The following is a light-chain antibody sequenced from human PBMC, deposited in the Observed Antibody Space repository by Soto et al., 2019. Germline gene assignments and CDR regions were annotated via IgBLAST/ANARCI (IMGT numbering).Light chain of an antibody. V-gene: IGKV1-5*01. J-gene: IGKJ1*01. CDR1: QRISTW. Sequence: DIQLTQSPSPLSASVGDRVIITCRTSQRISTWLAWYQQKPGKAPQPLIYAPSTLESGVPSRFSGSGSGTEFTLTISSLQPDDFATYYCQQYNSYPWTFGQGSTVEIK. CDR3: QQYNSYPWT. CDR2: APS.